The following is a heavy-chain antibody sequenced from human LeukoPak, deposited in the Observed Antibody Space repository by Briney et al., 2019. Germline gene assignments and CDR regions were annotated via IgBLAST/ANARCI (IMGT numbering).Heavy chain of an antibody. CDR1: GFKFRDYA. CDR3: AKQQGALIQQWYFDY. J-gene: IGHJ4*02. V-gene: IGHV3-23*01. CDR2: VEKTGGRA. D-gene: IGHD5-18*01. Sequence: GGSLRLSCAASGFKFRDYAMSWVRQAPGKGLEWVSTVEKTGGRAYYADSVKGRFTVSRDNSKNTLYLQMNSLRAGDTALYYCAKQQGALIQQWYFDYWGQGTLVTVPS.